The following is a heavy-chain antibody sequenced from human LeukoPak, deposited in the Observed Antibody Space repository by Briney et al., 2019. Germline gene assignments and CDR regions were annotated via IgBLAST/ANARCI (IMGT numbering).Heavy chain of an antibody. Sequence: GGSLRLSCAASGFTFDDYAMHWVRQAPGKGLEWVSGISWNSGSIGYADSVKGRFTISRDNAKNSLYLQMNSLRAEDMALYYCAKGHTYYYDSSGYSRDAFDIWGQGIMVTVSS. CDR3: AKGHTYYYDSSGYSRDAFDI. CDR2: ISWNSGSI. D-gene: IGHD3-22*01. V-gene: IGHV3-9*03. J-gene: IGHJ3*02. CDR1: GFTFDDYA.